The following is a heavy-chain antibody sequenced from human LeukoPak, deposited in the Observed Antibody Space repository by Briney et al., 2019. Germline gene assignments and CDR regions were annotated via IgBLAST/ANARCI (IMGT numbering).Heavy chain of an antibody. Sequence: PGGSLRLSCAASGFTFSSYAMSWVRQAPGKGLEWVSDISGSGGRIYYADPVKGRFTISRDNSKNTLYLQMNSLRAEDTAVYYCAHYDSSGNPDYWGQGTLVTVSS. D-gene: IGHD3-22*01. CDR2: ISGSGGRI. CDR1: GFTFSSYA. J-gene: IGHJ4*02. V-gene: IGHV3-23*01. CDR3: AHYDSSGNPDY.